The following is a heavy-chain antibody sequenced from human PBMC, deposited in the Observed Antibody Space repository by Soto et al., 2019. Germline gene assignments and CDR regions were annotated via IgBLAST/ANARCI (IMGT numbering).Heavy chain of an antibody. CDR1: GGPYSTYS. J-gene: IGHJ4*02. Sequence: SVKASCKASGGPYSTYSISWVRQAPGQGLEWMGRIIPIFDITNYAQKFQGRVTITADKSTSTVYMDLSSLRSEDTAVYYCARSLLGDYYDSDGLDNWGQGTLVTVSS. CDR2: IIPIFDIT. D-gene: IGHD3-22*01. V-gene: IGHV1-69*02. CDR3: ARSLLGDYYDSDGLDN.